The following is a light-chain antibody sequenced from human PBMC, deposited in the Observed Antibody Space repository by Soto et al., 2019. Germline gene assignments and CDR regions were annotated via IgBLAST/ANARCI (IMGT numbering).Light chain of an antibody. CDR1: QSVSXL. Sequence: RGRTQSPATLSVSPGERATLSVMASQSVSXLLAWYQQKPGQAPRLLIHGATTRATGIPARFSGSGSGTEFTLTISSLQSEDFAVYYCQQYNNWPRTFGQGTTVDIK. J-gene: IGKJ1*01. V-gene: IGKV3-15*01. CDR3: QQYNNWPRT. CDR2: GAT.